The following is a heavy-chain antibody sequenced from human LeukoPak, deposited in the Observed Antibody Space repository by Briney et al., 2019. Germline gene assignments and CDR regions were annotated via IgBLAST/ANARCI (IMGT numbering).Heavy chain of an antibody. CDR1: GGTFSSYA. J-gene: IGHJ6*02. CDR3: ARDYTSYCSSTSCPLEGYCYYGIDV. Sequence: GASVKVSCKASGGTFSSYAISWVRQAPGQGLEWMGGIIPIFGTANYAQKFQGRVTITADESTSTAYMELSSLRSEDTAVYYCARDYTSYCSSTSCPLEGYCYYGIDVWGQGTTVTVSS. V-gene: IGHV1-69*13. D-gene: IGHD2-2*01. CDR2: IIPIFGTA.